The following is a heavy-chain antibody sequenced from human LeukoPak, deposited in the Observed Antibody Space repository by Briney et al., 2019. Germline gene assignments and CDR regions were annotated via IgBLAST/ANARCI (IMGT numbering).Heavy chain of an antibody. CDR2: IYTSGST. Sequence: PSETLSLTCTVSGDSISSYYWSWIRQPPGKGLEWIGYIYTSGSTNYNPSLKSRVTISVDTSKNQFSLKLSSVTAADTAVYYCARLDRFGTNYYYMDVRGKGTTVTVSS. D-gene: IGHD3-10*01. CDR3: ARLDRFGTNYYYMDV. V-gene: IGHV4-4*09. CDR1: GDSISSYY. J-gene: IGHJ6*03.